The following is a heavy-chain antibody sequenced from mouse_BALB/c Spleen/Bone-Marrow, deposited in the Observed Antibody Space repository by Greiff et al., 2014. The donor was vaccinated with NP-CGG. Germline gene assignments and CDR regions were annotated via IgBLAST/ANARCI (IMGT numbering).Heavy chain of an antibody. J-gene: IGHJ3*01. V-gene: IGHV1S56*01. CDR1: GYTFTSYD. CDR3: ARSGDSSGYGFAY. CDR2: IYPGDGST. Sequence: QVQLKESGPELVKPGALVKISCKASGYTFTSYDINWVKQRPGQGLEWIGWIYPGDGSTKYNEKFKGKATLTADKSSSTAYMQLSSLTSENSAVCFCARSGDSSGYGFAYWGQGTLVTVSA. D-gene: IGHD3-2*01.